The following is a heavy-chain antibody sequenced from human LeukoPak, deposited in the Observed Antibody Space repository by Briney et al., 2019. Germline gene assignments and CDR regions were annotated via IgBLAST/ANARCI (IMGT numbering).Heavy chain of an antibody. CDR2: ISSSSSYI. V-gene: IGHV3-21*01. CDR1: GFTFSSYS. Sequence: GSLRLSCAASGFTFSSYSMNWVRQAPGKGLEWVSSISSSSSYIYYADSVKGRFTISRDNAKNSLYLQMNSLRAEDTAVYYCATSPYCGGDCYPLFDYWGQGTLVTVSS. D-gene: IGHD2-21*02. J-gene: IGHJ4*02. CDR3: ATSPYCGGDCYPLFDY.